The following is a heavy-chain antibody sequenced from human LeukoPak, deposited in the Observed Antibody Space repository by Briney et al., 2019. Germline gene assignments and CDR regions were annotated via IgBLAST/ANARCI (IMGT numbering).Heavy chain of an antibody. Sequence: SETLSLTCAVYGGSFSGYYWSWIRQPPGKGLEWIGEINHSGSTNYNPSLKSRVTISVDTSKNQFSLKLSSVTAADTAVYYCARLVGNWFDPWGQGTLVTVSS. V-gene: IGHV4-34*01. D-gene: IGHD2-15*01. CDR1: GGSFSGYY. J-gene: IGHJ5*02. CDR2: INHSGST. CDR3: ARLVGNWFDP.